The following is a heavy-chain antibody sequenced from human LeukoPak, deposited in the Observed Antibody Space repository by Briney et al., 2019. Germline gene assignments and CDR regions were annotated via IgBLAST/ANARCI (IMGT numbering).Heavy chain of an antibody. V-gene: IGHV4-59*01. D-gene: IGHD1-26*01. CDR3: ARDSVGYAFDI. CDR1: GGSISSYY. Sequence: PSETLSLTRTVSGGSISSYYWSWIRQPPGKGLEWIGYIYYSGSTNYNPSLKSRVTISVDTSKNQFSLKLSSVTAADTAVYYCARDSVGYAFDIWGQGTMVTVSS. CDR2: IYYSGST. J-gene: IGHJ3*02.